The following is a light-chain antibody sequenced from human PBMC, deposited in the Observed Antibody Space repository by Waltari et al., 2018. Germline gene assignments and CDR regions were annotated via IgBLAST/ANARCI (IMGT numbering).Light chain of an antibody. V-gene: IGKV1-39*01. CDR3: QQSYSTPRT. J-gene: IGKJ4*01. CDR1: QSISSY. CDR2: AAS. Sequence: DIQMTQSPSSLSASVGDRVTITCRASQSISSYLNWYQQKPGKAPKLLIYAASSLQSGVPSRFSGSGSGTDFTLTISSLQPEDFATYYCQQSYSTPRTFGGGTKLDI.